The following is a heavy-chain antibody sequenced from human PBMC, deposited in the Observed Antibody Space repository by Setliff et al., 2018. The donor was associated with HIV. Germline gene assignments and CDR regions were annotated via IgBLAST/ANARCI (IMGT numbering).Heavy chain of an antibody. CDR2: VNHSGST. Sequence: SETLSLTCAVYGGSFIDYYWSWIRQPPGKGLEWIGEVNHSGSTSYNPSLESRVSISVDKSKNQFSLKLSSVTAADTAVYYCAREPGEYYDYRSGILRGGWFDPWGQGTLVTVSS. CDR1: GGSFIDYY. D-gene: IGHD3-3*01. V-gene: IGHV4-34*01. CDR3: AREPGEYYDYRSGILRGGWFDP. J-gene: IGHJ5*02.